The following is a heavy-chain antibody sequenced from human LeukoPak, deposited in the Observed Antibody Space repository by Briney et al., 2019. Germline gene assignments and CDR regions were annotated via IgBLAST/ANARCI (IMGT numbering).Heavy chain of an antibody. J-gene: IGHJ4*02. CDR2: ISYDGSNK. CDR3: ARDGNPRQWLVRGYFDY. Sequence: GGSLRLSCAASGFTFSSYAMHWVRQAPGKGLEWVAVISYDGSNKYYADSVKGRFTISRDNSKNTLYLQMNSRRGEDTAVYYCARDGNPRQWLVRGYFDYWGQGTLVTVSS. CDR1: GFTFSSYA. V-gene: IGHV3-30*04. D-gene: IGHD6-19*01.